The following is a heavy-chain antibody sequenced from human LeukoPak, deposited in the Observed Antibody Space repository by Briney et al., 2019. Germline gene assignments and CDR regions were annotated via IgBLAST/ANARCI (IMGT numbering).Heavy chain of an antibody. V-gene: IGHV4-61*02. J-gene: IGHJ5*02. D-gene: IGHD3-22*01. CDR3: AKGDSSGRFDP. Sequence: SETLSLTCNVSGDSISSSSYYWGWIRQPPEKGLEWIGRIYTSGSTNYNPSLKSRVTISVDTSKNQFSLKLSSVTAADTAVYYCAKGDSSGRFDPWGQGTLVTVSS. CDR2: IYTSGST. CDR1: GDSISSSSYY.